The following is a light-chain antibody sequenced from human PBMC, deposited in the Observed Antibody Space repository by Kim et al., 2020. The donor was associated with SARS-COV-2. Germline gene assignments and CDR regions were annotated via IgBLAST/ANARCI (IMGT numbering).Light chain of an antibody. CDR2: DAS. V-gene: IGKV1-5*01. CDR3: QHRKT. CDR1: QTLSGR. Sequence: DIQMTQSPSTLSVSVGDRVTITCRASQTLSGRLAWYQQKPGKAPKLLIFDASTLESGVPSRFRGSGSGTDFILTISSLQPDDSATYYCQHRKTFGQGTKVDIK. J-gene: IGKJ1*01.